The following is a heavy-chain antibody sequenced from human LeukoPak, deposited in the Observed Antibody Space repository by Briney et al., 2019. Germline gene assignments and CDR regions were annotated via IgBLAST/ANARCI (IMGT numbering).Heavy chain of an antibody. V-gene: IGHV3-33*01. J-gene: IGHJ3*02. CDR1: GFTFRSYD. CDR2: VWYDESNK. CDR3: AREVSSGALDI. D-gene: IGHD3-22*01. Sequence: PGGSLRLSCAASGFTFRSYDMHWFRQAPGKGLEWVAVVWYDESNKYYVDSVKGRFTISRDNSKNTLYLQMNSLRVEDTALYYCAREVSSGALDILGQGTMVTVSS.